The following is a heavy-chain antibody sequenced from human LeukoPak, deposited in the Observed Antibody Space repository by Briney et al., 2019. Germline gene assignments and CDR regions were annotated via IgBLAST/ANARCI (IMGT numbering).Heavy chain of an antibody. J-gene: IGHJ4*02. Sequence: GGSLRPSCAASGFTFSSYGMHWVRQAPGKGLEWVAVIWYDGSNKYYADSVKGRFTISRDNSKNTLYLQMNSLRAEDTAVYYCARVYSSSPVGGVDYWGQGTLVTVSS. CDR3: ARVYSSSPVGGVDY. CDR1: GFTFSSYG. D-gene: IGHD6-6*01. CDR2: IWYDGSNK. V-gene: IGHV3-33*01.